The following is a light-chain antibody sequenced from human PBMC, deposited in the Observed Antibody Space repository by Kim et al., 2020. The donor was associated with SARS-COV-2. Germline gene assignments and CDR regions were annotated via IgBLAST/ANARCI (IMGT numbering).Light chain of an antibody. CDR3: CSYAGSSTWV. J-gene: IGLJ3*02. Sequence: GQSITISCTGSSSDVGSYNLVSWHQHHPGKAPKLMIYEGTKRPSGISNRFSGSKSGNTASLTISGLQAEDEAEYYCCSYAGSSTWVFGGGTQLTVL. CDR1: SSDVGSYNL. V-gene: IGLV2-23*01. CDR2: EGT.